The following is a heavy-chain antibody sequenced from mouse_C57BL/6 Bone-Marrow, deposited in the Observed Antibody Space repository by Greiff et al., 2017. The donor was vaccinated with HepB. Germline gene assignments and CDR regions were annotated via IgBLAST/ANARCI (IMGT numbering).Heavy chain of an antibody. Sequence: VQVVESGAELMKPGASVKLSCKATGYTFTGYWIEWVKQRPGHGLEWIGEILPGSGSTNYNEKFKGKATFTADTSSNTAYMQLSSLTTEDSAIYYCARCGAYYYGSRGYWYFDVWGTGTTVTVSS. CDR1: GYTFTGYW. V-gene: IGHV1-9*01. D-gene: IGHD1-1*01. CDR3: ARCGAYYYGSRGYWYFDV. J-gene: IGHJ1*03. CDR2: ILPGSGST.